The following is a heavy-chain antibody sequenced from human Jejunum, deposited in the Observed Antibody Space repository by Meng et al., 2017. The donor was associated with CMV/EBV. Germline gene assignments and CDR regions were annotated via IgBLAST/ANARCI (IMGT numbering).Heavy chain of an antibody. D-gene: IGHD2-2*01. V-gene: IGHV3-73*01. Sequence: TFRDSTIHWVRQASGKGLEWVGHIRNKANTYATAYAASVKGRFTISRDDSSSTTYLQLSSVKADDTAVYYCVAPSCSSTNCYAADFWGQGTLVTVSS. CDR2: IRNKANTYAT. J-gene: IGHJ4*02. CDR1: TFRDST. CDR3: VAPSCSSTNCYAADF.